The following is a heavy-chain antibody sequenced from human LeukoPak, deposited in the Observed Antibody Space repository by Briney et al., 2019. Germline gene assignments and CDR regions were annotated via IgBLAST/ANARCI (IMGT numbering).Heavy chain of an antibody. Sequence: GGSLRLSCAASGFNFSPYAMSWVRQAPGKGLEWVSAISGSGGSTYYADSVKGRFTISRDNSKNTLYLQMNSLRAEDTAVYYCAKGGSSSLSYNWFDPWGQGTLVTVSS. CDR1: GFNFSPYA. J-gene: IGHJ5*02. CDR3: AKGGSSSLSYNWFDP. CDR2: ISGSGGST. V-gene: IGHV3-23*01. D-gene: IGHD6-13*01.